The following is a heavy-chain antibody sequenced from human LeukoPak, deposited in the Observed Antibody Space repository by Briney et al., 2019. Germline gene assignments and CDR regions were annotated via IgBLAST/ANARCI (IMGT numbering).Heavy chain of an antibody. CDR1: GFTFSIYA. Sequence: GGSLRLSCAASGFTFSIYATHWVRQAPGKGLEWVAVISYDGSNKYYADSVKGRFTISRDNSKNTLYLQMNSLRAEDTAVYYCARERPSSSWYLFDYWGQGTLVTVSS. V-gene: IGHV3-30*04. J-gene: IGHJ4*02. CDR3: ARERPSSSWYLFDY. D-gene: IGHD6-13*01. CDR2: ISYDGSNK.